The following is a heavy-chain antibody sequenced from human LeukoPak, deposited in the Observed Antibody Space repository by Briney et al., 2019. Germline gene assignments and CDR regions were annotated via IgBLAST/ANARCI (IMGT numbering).Heavy chain of an antibody. CDR2: INPSGGST. D-gene: IGHD2/OR15-2a*01. V-gene: IGHV1-46*01. J-gene: IGHJ4*02. Sequence: GASVKVSCKASGYTFTSYYMHWVRQAPGQGLEWMGIINPSGGSTSYAQKFQGRVTMTRDMSTSTVYMELSSLRSEDTAVYYCARAGFQYYFDYWGQGTLVTVSS. CDR1: GYTFTSYY. CDR3: ARAGFQYYFDY.